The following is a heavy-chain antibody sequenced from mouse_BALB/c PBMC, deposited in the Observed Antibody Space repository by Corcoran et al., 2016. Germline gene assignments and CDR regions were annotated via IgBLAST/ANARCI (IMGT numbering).Heavy chain of an antibody. V-gene: IGHV1-84*02. CDR2: IYPGSGNT. Sequence: QIKLQRSGPKHVKPVATVNISCKAAGYTFTDYNINWVKQKPGQGLELIGWIYPGSGNTKYNEKFKGKATLTVDTSSSTAYMQLSSLTSEDTAVYFCARWDYYFDYWGQGTTLTVSS. CDR1: GYTFTDYN. CDR3: ARWDYYFDY. D-gene: IGHD4-1*01. J-gene: IGHJ2*01.